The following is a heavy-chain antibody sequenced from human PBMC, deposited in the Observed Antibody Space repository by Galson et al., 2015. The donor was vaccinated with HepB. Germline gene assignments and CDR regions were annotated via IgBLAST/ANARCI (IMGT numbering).Heavy chain of an antibody. V-gene: IGHV3-23*01. J-gene: IGHJ4*02. CDR2: IGISGGNT. CDR1: GFTFSNAV. Sequence: SLRLSCAASGFTFSNAVMSWVRQAPGKGLEWVSAIGISGGNTYYADSVKGRFTISRDDSKSTLYLQMNSLRGADTAVYYCAKGLDYDLWNVDSWGQGSQVAVSS. D-gene: IGHD3-3*01. CDR3: AKGLDYDLWNVDS.